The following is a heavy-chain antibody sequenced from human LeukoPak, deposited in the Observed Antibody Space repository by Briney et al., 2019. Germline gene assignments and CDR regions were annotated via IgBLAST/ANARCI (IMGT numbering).Heavy chain of an antibody. CDR2: IYYSGST. Sequence: PSETLSLTCTVSGGSISSYYWSWIRQPPGKGLEWIGYIYYSGSTNYNPSLKSRVTISVDTSKNQFSLKLSSVTAADTAVYYCARGLPNYSGNDAFDIWGQGTMVIVSS. CDR3: ARGLPNYSGNDAFDI. CDR1: GGSISSYY. D-gene: IGHD2-15*01. V-gene: IGHV4-59*01. J-gene: IGHJ3*02.